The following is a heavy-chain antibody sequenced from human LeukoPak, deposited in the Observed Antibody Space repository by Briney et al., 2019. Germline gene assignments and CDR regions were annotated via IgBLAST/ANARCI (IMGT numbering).Heavy chain of an antibody. CDR3: ARASITMVRGVALRYYYYYMDV. CDR2: INSDGSST. J-gene: IGHJ6*03. Sequence: TGGSLRLSCAGSGFTFSSYWRHWVGQAQGKGLVWVSRINSDGSSTIYADSGKGRLTISREKAKNRQDLQMNSLRAEDTAVYYCARASITMVRGVALRYYYYYMDVWGKGTTVTVSS. D-gene: IGHD3-10*01. V-gene: IGHV3-74*01. CDR1: GFTFSSYW.